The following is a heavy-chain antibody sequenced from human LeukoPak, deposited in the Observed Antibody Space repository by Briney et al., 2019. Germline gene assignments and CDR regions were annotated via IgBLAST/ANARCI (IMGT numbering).Heavy chain of an antibody. V-gene: IGHV1-18*01. J-gene: IGHJ4*02. D-gene: IGHD2-2*02. CDR3: AIPSYCSSTSCYKGPLDY. CDR2: ISAYNGNT. CDR1: GYTFTSYG. Sequence: ASVKVSCKASGYTFTSYGISWVRQAPGQGLEWMGWISAYNGNTNYAQKLQGRVTMTTDTSTSTAYMELRSLRSDDTAVYYCAIPSYCSSTSCYKGPLDYWGQGTLVTVSS.